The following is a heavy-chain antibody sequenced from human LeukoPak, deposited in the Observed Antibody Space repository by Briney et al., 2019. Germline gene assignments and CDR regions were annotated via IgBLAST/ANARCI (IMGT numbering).Heavy chain of an antibody. CDR3: ARDRSSSSWYSDFDY. CDR1: GYTFTGYY. CDR2: INPNSGGT. V-gene: IGHV1-2*06. D-gene: IGHD6-13*01. Sequence: ASVKVSCKASGYTFTGYYMHWVRQAPGQGLEWMGRINPNSGGTNYAQKFQGRVTMTKDPSISTAYMELSRLRSDDTAVYYCARDRSSSSWYSDFDYWGQGTLVTVSS. J-gene: IGHJ4*02.